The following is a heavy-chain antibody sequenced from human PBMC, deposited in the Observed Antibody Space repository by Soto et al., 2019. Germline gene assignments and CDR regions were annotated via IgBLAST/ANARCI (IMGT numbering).Heavy chain of an antibody. CDR3: AREDYSGSGSSYHHYYMDV. CDR2: ISAYNGNT. V-gene: IGHV1-18*01. CDR1: GYTFTSYG. J-gene: IGHJ6*03. D-gene: IGHD3-10*01. Sequence: ASVKVSCKASGYTFTSYGISWVRQAPGQGLEWMGWISAYNGNTDYAQKLQGRVTMTTDTSTGTAYMELRSLRSDDTAVYYCAREDYSGSGSSYHHYYMDVWGKGTTVTVSS.